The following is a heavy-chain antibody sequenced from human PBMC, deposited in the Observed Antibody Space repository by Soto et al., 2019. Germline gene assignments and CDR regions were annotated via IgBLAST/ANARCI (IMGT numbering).Heavy chain of an antibody. CDR3: ASSIGYCSRGSCFDAFDI. Sequence: QVQLVQSGAEVKKPGASVKVSCKASGYTFTSYGISWVRQAPGQGLEWMGWISAYNGNTNYAQKLQGRVTMTTDTSTSTAYMELRSLRSDDTAVYYCASSIGYCSRGSCFDAFDIWGQGTMVTVSS. V-gene: IGHV1-18*01. CDR1: GYTFTSYG. D-gene: IGHD2-15*01. CDR2: ISAYNGNT. J-gene: IGHJ3*02.